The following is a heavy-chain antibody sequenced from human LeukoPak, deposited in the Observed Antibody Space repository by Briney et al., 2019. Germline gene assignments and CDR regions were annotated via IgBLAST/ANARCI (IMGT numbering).Heavy chain of an antibody. V-gene: IGHV3-15*01. CDR1: GFTFTNAW. J-gene: IGHJ4*02. CDR2: VKSKTDGGTT. Sequence: GSLRLSCVGSGFTFTNAWMAWVRQTAGKGLEWVGRVKSKTDGGTTDYAAPVRGRFTISRDDSKNTVYSELNSLRTEDTAVYYCVFDSSFWGQGTLVTVSS. D-gene: IGHD3-22*01. CDR3: VFDSSF.